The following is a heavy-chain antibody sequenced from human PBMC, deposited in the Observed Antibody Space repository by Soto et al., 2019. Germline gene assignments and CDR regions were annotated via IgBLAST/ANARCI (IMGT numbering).Heavy chain of an antibody. J-gene: IGHJ5*02. CDR2: INPSGGST. Sequence: ASVKVSCKASGYTFTSYYMHWGRQAPGQGLEWMGIINPSGGSTSYAQKFQGRVTMTRDTSTSTVYMELSSLRSEDTAVYYCARGLIRDYCSGGSCQGWFDPWGQGTLVTVSS. CDR1: GYTFTSYY. D-gene: IGHD2-15*01. CDR3: ARGLIRDYCSGGSCQGWFDP. V-gene: IGHV1-46*01.